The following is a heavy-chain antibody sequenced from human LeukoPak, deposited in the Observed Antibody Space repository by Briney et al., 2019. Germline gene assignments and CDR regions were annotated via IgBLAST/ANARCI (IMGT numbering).Heavy chain of an antibody. CDR3: ARVGSVAAAGTGGVY. CDR2: IYYSGNT. J-gene: IGHJ4*02. D-gene: IGHD6-19*01. Sequence: PSETLSLTCTVSGVSISSSNSYWGWIRQPPGKGLEWIGSIYYSGNTYYNASLKSQVSISIDTSKNQFSLKLTSVTAADTAVYYCARVGSVAAAGTGGVYWGQGTLVTVSS. V-gene: IGHV4-39*01. CDR1: GVSISSSNSY.